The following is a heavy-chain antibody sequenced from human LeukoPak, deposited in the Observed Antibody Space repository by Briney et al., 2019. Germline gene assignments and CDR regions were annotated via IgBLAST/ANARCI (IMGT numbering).Heavy chain of an antibody. CDR3: VKAGCSSTRCYGNY. CDR2: ISSNGGST. V-gene: IGHV3-64D*09. CDR1: GFTFSDYA. J-gene: IGHJ4*02. Sequence: PGGSLRLSCSASGFTFSDYAIHWVRQAPGKGLEYVSAISSNGGSTYYADSVKGRFTISRDNSKNTLYLQMSSLRAEDTAVYYRVKAGCSSTRCYGNYWGQGTLVTVSS. D-gene: IGHD2-2*01.